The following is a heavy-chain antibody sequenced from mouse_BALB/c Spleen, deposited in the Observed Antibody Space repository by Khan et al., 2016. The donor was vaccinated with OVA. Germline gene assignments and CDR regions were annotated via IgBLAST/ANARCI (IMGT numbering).Heavy chain of an antibody. Sequence: EVELVESGGGLVQTGGSRKLSCAASGFTFSGFGMHWVRQAPEKGLEWVAYISSGSNTIYYADTVKGRFTISRDNPKNTRFLQMTRLRSEDTAMYYCARTGYYYVDYWGQGTTLTVSA. V-gene: IGHV5-17*02. CDR2: ISSGSNTI. J-gene: IGHJ2*01. CDR1: GFTFSGFG. CDR3: ARTGYYYVDY. D-gene: IGHD2-3*01.